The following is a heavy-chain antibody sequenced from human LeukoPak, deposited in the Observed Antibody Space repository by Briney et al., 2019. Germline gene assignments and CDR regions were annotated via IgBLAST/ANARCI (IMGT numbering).Heavy chain of an antibody. D-gene: IGHD6-13*01. Sequence: ASVKVSCKASGGTFSSYAISWVRQAPGQGLEWMGGIIPIFGTANYAQKFQGRVTITADKSTSTAYMELSSLRSEDTAVYYCARAVSSSWYFYWFDPWGQGTLVTVSS. J-gene: IGHJ5*02. CDR2: IIPIFGTA. CDR1: GGTFSSYA. CDR3: ARAVSSSWYFYWFDP. V-gene: IGHV1-69*06.